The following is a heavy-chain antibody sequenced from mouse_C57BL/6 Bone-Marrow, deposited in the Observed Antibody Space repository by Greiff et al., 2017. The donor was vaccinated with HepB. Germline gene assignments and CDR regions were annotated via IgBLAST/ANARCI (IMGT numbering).Heavy chain of an antibody. CDR1: GFSFTSYG. Sequence: VKLMESGPGLVAPSQSLSITCTVPGFSFTSYGVDWVRQPPGKGLEGLGVIWGGGSTNYNSALMYRLSIRKDNSKSQVFLKMNSLQTYDTAMYYCAKRDTTPREYYAMDYWGQGTSVTVFS. V-gene: IGHV2-9*01. J-gene: IGHJ4*01. CDR3: AKRDTTPREYYAMDY. D-gene: IGHD1-1*01. CDR2: IWGGGST.